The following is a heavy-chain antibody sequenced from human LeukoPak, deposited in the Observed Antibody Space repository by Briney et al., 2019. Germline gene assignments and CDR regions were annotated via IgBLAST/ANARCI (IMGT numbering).Heavy chain of an antibody. CDR2: ISYDGSKK. V-gene: IGHV3-30*18. CDR1: GFTFSSYG. Sequence: GRSLRLSCAASGFTFSSYGMRWVRQAPGKGLEWVAAISYDGSKKYYADSVKGRFTISRDNSKNTLYLQMSSLRAEDTAVYYCAKGGYSASAYFDYWGQGTLVTVSP. D-gene: IGHD5-12*01. CDR3: AKGGYSASAYFDY. J-gene: IGHJ4*02.